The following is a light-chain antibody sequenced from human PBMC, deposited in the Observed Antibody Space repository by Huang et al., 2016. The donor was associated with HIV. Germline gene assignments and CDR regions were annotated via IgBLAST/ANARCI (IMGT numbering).Light chain of an antibody. CDR3: HHYYSSPQT. CDR1: QSVYASSTSKNY. J-gene: IGKJ1*01. Sequence: DIIMTQSPDSLTVSLGERATLNCRSSQSVYASSTSKNYMAWFQQKPGKPPKLLLFCASSREVGVPDRFSGSGSGTHFTLTIANLQPEDAAIYYCHHYYSSPQTFGQGTRV. CDR2: CAS. V-gene: IGKV4-1*01.